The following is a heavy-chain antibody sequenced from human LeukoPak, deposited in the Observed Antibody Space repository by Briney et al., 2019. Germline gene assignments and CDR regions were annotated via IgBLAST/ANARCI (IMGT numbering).Heavy chain of an antibody. J-gene: IGHJ4*02. V-gene: IGHV3-7*03. CDR2: IKQDGSEK. CDR1: GFTFSSYW. D-gene: IGHD3-22*01. Sequence: GGSLSLSCAASGFTFSSYWMSWVRQAPGKGLEWVANIKQDGSEKYYVDSVKGRFTISRDNSKNTLYVQMNSLRAEDTAVYYCAKTGDSSGFYYGVDYWGQGTLVTVSS. CDR3: AKTGDSSGFYYGVDY.